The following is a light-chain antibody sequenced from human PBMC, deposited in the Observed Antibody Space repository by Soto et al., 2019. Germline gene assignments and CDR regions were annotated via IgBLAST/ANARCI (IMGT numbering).Light chain of an antibody. V-gene: IGKV2-28*01. J-gene: IGKJ5*01. CDR1: RSLLHHSGDNF. CDR3: MQALRSPIT. Sequence: IVMNQSPLSLPVIPGEPACISCRSSRSLLHHSGDNFLVWYLQRPGQSPQLLIYMGSHRASGVPDRFSGSGSGTDFTLKISRVEAEDVGIFYCMQALRSPITFGQGTRLEI. CDR2: MGS.